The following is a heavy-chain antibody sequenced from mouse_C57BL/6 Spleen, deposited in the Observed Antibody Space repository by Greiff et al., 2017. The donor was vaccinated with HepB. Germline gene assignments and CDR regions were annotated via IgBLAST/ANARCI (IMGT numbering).Heavy chain of an antibody. J-gene: IGHJ1*03. Sequence: QVQLKQSGAELVKPGASVKISCKASGYAFSSYWMNWVKQRPGKGLEWIGQIYPGDGDTNYNGKFKGKATLTADKSSSTAYMQLSSLTSEDSAVYFCARGGSSLWYFDVWGTGTTVTVSS. D-gene: IGHD1-1*01. CDR2: IYPGDGDT. CDR3: ARGGSSLWYFDV. CDR1: GYAFSSYW. V-gene: IGHV1-80*01.